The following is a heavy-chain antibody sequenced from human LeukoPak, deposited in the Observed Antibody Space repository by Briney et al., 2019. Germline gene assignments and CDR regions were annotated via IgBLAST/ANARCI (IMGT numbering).Heavy chain of an antibody. J-gene: IGHJ4*02. CDR3: ARAQVPISCSGGSCYGPLFDY. V-gene: IGHV4-59*12. Sequence: PSETPSLTCTVSGGSISSYYWSWIRQPPGKGLEWIGYIYYSGSTYYNPSLKSRVTISVDTSKNQFSLKLSSVTAADTAVYYCARAQVPISCSGGSCYGPLFDYWGQGTLVTVSS. CDR1: GGSISSYY. D-gene: IGHD2-15*01. CDR2: IYYSGST.